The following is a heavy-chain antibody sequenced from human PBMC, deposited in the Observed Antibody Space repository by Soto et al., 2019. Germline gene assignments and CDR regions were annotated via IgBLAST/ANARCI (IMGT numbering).Heavy chain of an antibody. D-gene: IGHD3-22*01. Sequence: SETLSLTCTVSGGSISSYFWSWIRQPPGKGLEWIGYIYHSGSTYYNPSLKSRVTISVDRSKNQFSLKLSSVTAADTAVYYCTKERYPESSGYSDAPFDYWGQGTLVTVSS. CDR2: IYHSGST. CDR1: GGSISSYF. CDR3: TKERYPESSGYSDAPFDY. J-gene: IGHJ4*02. V-gene: IGHV4-59*12.